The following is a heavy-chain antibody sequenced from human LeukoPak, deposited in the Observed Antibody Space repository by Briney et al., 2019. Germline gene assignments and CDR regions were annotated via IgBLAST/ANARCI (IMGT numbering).Heavy chain of an antibody. CDR1: GGSISSGDYY. V-gene: IGHV4-30-4*08. Sequence: SQTLSLTCTVSGGSISSGDYYWSWIRQPPGKGLEWIGYIYYSGSTYYNPPLKSRVTISVDTSKNQFSLKLSSVTAADTAVYYCARENSIGNNWFDPWGQGTLVTVSS. D-gene: IGHD2/OR15-2a*01. CDR2: IYYSGST. CDR3: ARENSIGNNWFDP. J-gene: IGHJ5*02.